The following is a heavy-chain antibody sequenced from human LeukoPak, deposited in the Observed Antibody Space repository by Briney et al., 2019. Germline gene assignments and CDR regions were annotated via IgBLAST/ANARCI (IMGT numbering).Heavy chain of an antibody. V-gene: IGHV3-7*03. CDR1: GFTFSSYW. CDR3: ARGGSYYYDSSGYPSPY. J-gene: IGHJ4*02. CDR2: IKQDGSEK. Sequence: GGSLRLSCAASGFTFSSYWMSWVRQAPGKGLEWVANIKQDGSEKYYVDSVKGRFTISRDNAKNSLYLQMNSLRAEDTAVYYCARGGSYYYDSSGYPSPYWGQGTLVTVSS. D-gene: IGHD3-22*01.